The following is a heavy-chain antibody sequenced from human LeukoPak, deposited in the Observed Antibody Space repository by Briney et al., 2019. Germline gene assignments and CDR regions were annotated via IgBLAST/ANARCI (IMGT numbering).Heavy chain of an antibody. V-gene: IGHV4-59*11. Sequence: SGTLSLTCTVSGGSITSHYWSWIRQSPGKGLEWIGYISYSGSTIYSPSLMSRVTISVDTSKNQLSLKLRSVTAADTALYYCASDSAMRYWGQGTLVTVSS. J-gene: IGHJ4*02. CDR2: ISYSGST. D-gene: IGHD3-9*01. CDR3: ASDSAMRY. CDR1: GGSITSHY.